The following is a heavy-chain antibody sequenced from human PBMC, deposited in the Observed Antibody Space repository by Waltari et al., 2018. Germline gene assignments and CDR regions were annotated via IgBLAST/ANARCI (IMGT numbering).Heavy chain of an antibody. V-gene: IGHV1-18*01. J-gene: IGHJ4*02. CDR3: EVRLSEYLGNFDY. D-gene: IGHD2-2*01. CDR1: GYTFTSYG. Sequence: QVQLVQSGAEVKKPGASVKVSCKASGYTFTSYGISWVRQAPGQGLEWMGWISAYNGNTNYAQKFQGRVTITADESTSTAYMELSSLRSEDTAVYYCEVRLSEYLGNFDYWGQGTLVTVSS. CDR2: ISAYNGNT.